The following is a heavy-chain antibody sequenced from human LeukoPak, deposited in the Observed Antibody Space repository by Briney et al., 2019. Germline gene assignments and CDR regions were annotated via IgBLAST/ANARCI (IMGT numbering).Heavy chain of an antibody. CDR1: GYTFTSNY. CDR2: ISPSGGST. Sequence: ASVKVSCKAFGYTFTSNYMHWVRQAPGQGPEWMGVISPSGGSTTYAQKFQGRVTLTRDMSTSTDYLELSSLRSEDTAVYYCARYFDWLLDYWGQGTLVTVSS. V-gene: IGHV1-46*01. CDR3: ARYFDWLLDY. J-gene: IGHJ4*02. D-gene: IGHD3-9*01.